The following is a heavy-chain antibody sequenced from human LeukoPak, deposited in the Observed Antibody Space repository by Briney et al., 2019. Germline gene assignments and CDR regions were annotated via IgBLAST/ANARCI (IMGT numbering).Heavy chain of an antibody. CDR3: ARRRWLEDSLDALDF. Sequence: SETLSLTCTVSAGSIRSHYWSWVRQYPGKGLEWIGYKHDDGSTNYNPSLKSRVTISLDTSKNRFSLDLDSVTAADTAIYYCARRRWLEDSLDALDFWGQGTVVTVSS. CDR2: KHDDGST. V-gene: IGHV4-59*11. CDR1: AGSIRSHY. J-gene: IGHJ3*01. D-gene: IGHD5-24*01.